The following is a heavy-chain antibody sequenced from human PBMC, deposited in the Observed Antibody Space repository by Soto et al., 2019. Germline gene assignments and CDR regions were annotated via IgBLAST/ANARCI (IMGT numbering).Heavy chain of an antibody. D-gene: IGHD6-13*01. CDR1: GYTFTGYY. CDR3: ARLRRGGIAAAGTPYNWFDP. Sequence: ASVKVSCKASGYTFTGYYMHWVRQAPGQGLEWMGWINPNSGGTNYAQKFQGWVTMTRDTSISTAYMELSRLRTDDTAVYYCARLRRGGIAAAGTPYNWFDPWGQGTLVTVSS. CDR2: INPNSGGT. J-gene: IGHJ5*02. V-gene: IGHV1-2*04.